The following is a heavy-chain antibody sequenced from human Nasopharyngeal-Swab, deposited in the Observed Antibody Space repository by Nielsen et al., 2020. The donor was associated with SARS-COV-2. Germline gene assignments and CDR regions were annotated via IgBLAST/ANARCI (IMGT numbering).Heavy chain of an antibody. D-gene: IGHD3-16*01. V-gene: IGHV3-53*01. CDR2: IYSGGNT. Sequence: WIRQPPGKRLEWISDIYSGGNTYYAAAMKGRFTASRDNSKNTMYLQMNSLRAEDTAIYYCASAPSWGYWGQGTLVTVSS. CDR3: ASAPSWGY. J-gene: IGHJ4*02.